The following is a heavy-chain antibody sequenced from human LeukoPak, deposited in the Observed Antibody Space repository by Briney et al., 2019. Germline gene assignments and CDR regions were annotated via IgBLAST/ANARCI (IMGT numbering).Heavy chain of an antibody. D-gene: IGHD2-21*02. CDR1: GYTFTGYY. CDR2: INPNSGGT. J-gene: IGHJ4*02. Sequence: ASVKVSCKASGYTFTGYYIHWVRQAPGQGLEWMGWINPNSGGTNYAQKFQGRVTMTRDTSISTAYMELSSLRSGDTAVYYCAREVVTVFKEFDYWGQGTLVTVSS. V-gene: IGHV1-2*02. CDR3: AREVVTVFKEFDY.